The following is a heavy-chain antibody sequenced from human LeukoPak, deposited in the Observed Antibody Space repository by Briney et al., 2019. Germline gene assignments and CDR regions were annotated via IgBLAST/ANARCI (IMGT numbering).Heavy chain of an antibody. D-gene: IGHD2-15*01. V-gene: IGHV3-23*01. Sequence: GGSMRLSCAAYGFTFSSYAMSWVRQAPGKGLEWVSAISGSGGSTYYADSVKGRFTISRDNSKNTLYLQMNSLRAEDTAVYYCAKEGGRQVSYYYYYGMDVWGQGTTVTVSS. CDR2: ISGSGGST. J-gene: IGHJ6*02. CDR1: GFTFSSYA. CDR3: AKEGGRQVSYYYYYGMDV.